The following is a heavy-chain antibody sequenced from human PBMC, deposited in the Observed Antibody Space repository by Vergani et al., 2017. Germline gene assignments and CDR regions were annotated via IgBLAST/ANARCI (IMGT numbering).Heavy chain of an antibody. J-gene: IGHJ6*02. D-gene: IGHD2-21*01. CDR2: ISGSGVSP. Sequence: EVQLLESGGGLVQPGGSLRLTCAASEFTFSNYAMNWVRQAPGKGREWVSGISGSGVSPYYTDSVKGRVTISRDKSQNTVNLQLNSLRTEDTAVYFCANSVIAGNVVFAYFGMDVWGRGTTVTVSS. CDR3: ANSVIAGNVVFAYFGMDV. V-gene: IGHV3-23*01. CDR1: EFTFSNYA.